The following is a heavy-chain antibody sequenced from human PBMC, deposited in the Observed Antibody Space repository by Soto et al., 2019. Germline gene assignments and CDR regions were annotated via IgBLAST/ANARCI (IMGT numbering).Heavy chain of an antibody. V-gene: IGHV3-23*01. CDR3: AKGYSSSWTGTNWFDP. Sequence: EVQLLESGGGLVQPGGSLRLSCAASGFTFSSYAMSWVRQAPGKGLEWVSAISGSGGSTYYADSVKGRFTISRDNSKNTLYLQMNSLRAEDTAVYYCAKGYSSSWTGTNWFDPWGQGTLVTVSS. CDR1: GFTFSSYA. J-gene: IGHJ5*02. CDR2: ISGSGGST. D-gene: IGHD6-13*01.